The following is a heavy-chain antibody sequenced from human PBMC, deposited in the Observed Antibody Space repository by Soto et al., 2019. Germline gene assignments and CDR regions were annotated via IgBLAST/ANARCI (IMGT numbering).Heavy chain of an antibody. CDR3: VRGGYGDYLHH. J-gene: IGHJ1*01. CDR1: GYTFTGYY. CDR2: INPITGAT. D-gene: IGHD4-17*01. V-gene: IGHV1-2*02. Sequence: ASVKVSCKASGYTFTGYYIHWVRQAPGQGLDWMAWINPITGATKYAQSFQGRVIVTRDMSTSTAYMELTSLISNDTAVYYCVRGGYGDYLHHWGQGSLVT.